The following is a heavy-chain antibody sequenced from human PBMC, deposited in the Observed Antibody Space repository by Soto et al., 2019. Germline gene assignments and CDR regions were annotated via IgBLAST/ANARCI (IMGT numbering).Heavy chain of an antibody. CDR3: ARVAY. Sequence: EVQLVESGGGLVKPGESLRLSCEASGFTFSRVSMNWVRLVPGKGLEWVASISSGSSDTWYADSVKGRFIISRDNAQNSLFLQMNTLRPEDTAMYYCARVAYWGPGTQVTVSS. CDR2: ISSGSSDT. J-gene: IGHJ4*02. V-gene: IGHV3-21*02. CDR1: GFTFSRVS.